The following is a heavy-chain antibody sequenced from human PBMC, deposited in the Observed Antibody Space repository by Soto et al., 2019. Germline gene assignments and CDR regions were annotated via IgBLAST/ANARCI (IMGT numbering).Heavy chain of an antibody. J-gene: IGHJ4*02. CDR1: GFTFDDYA. V-gene: IGHV3-9*01. Sequence: EVQLVESGGGLVQPGRSLRLSCAASGFTFDDYAMHWVRQAPGKGLEWVSGISWNSGSIGYADSVKGRFTISRDNAKNSLYLQMNSLRAEDTALYYCAKSRGYDSSGYYYFDYWGQGTLVTVSS. CDR3: AKSRGYDSSGYYYFDY. D-gene: IGHD3-22*01. CDR2: ISWNSGSI.